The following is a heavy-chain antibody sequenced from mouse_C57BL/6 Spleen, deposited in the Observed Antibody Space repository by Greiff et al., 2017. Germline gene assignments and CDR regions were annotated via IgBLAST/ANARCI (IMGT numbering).Heavy chain of an antibody. D-gene: IGHD1-1*01. Sequence: VQLQESGPGLVQPSQSLSITCTVSGFSLTSYGVHWVRQSPGKGLEWLGVIWRGGSTDYNAAFMSRLSITKDNSKSQVFFKMNSLQADDTAIYYWAKEDYGSSYWYFDVWGTGTTVTVSS. CDR3: AKEDYGSSYWYFDV. V-gene: IGHV2-5*01. CDR1: GFSLTSYG. J-gene: IGHJ1*03. CDR2: IWRGGST.